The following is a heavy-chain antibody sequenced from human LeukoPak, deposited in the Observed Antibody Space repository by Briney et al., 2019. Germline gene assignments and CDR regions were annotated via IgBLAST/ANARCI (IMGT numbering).Heavy chain of an antibody. CDR1: GYSISSGYF. V-gene: IGHV4-38-2*02. J-gene: IGHJ4*02. CDR2: ISHSGSS. Sequence: PSETLSLTCAVSGYSISSGYFWAWIRQPPGKGLEWIGCISHSGSSYSKPSLKSRVIISVDTSNNQFSLKLTSVTAADTATYYCARDGYYYDGSFEYWGQGIRVAVSS. CDR3: ARDGYYYDGSFEY. D-gene: IGHD3-22*01.